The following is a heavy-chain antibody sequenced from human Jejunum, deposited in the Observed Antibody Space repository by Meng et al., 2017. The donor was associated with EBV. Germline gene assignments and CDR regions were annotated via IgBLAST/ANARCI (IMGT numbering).Heavy chain of an antibody. D-gene: IGHD2-21*02. CDR1: GYTFSRYA. CDR3: ASDISTATFGY. J-gene: IGHJ4*02. Sequence: QVQFVQSGSELKKPGDSVKVSCKASGYTFSRYAMNWVRQAPGQGLEWMGWINTRTGNPAYAQGFTGRFVFSLDTSVSTAYLQISSLKAEDTAVYYCASDISTATFGYWGQGTLVTVSS. V-gene: IGHV7-4-1*02. CDR2: INTRTGNP.